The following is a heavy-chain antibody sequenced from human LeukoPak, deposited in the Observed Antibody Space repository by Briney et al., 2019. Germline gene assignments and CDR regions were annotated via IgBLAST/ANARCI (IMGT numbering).Heavy chain of an antibody. Sequence: PGGSLRLSCAASGFTFSSYEMSWVRQAPGKGLEWVSGISGGGYSTYYADSVKGRSTLSRDNTKTTLYLQMNSLRADDTAVYYCAKATYYDSTDDAFDIWGQGTMVTVSS. CDR2: ISGGGYST. D-gene: IGHD3-22*01. V-gene: IGHV3-23*01. J-gene: IGHJ3*02. CDR1: GFTFSSYE. CDR3: AKATYYDSTDDAFDI.